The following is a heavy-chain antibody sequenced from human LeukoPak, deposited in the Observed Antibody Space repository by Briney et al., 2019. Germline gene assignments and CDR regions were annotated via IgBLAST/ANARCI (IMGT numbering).Heavy chain of an antibody. CDR3: ARGLGDYDAFDV. V-gene: IGHV3-21*01. CDR2: ISSGGSYS. Sequence: KTGGSLRLSCSVSGFTFSSYIMNWVRQAPGKGLQWVASISSGGSYSFYADSVEGRFSVSRDNARNSVSLQMNSLGPEDTAVYFCARGLGDYDAFDVWGQGTKVTVAS. D-gene: IGHD4-17*01. J-gene: IGHJ3*01. CDR1: GFTFSSYI.